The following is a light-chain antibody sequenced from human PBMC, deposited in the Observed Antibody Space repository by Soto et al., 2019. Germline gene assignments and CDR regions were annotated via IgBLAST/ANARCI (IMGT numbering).Light chain of an antibody. CDR3: QQYGSSPVT. CDR2: AAS. V-gene: IGKV1-39*01. Sequence: DVEMTQSPSSLSASVGDRVTITCRASQSISSCLDWYQQKPGKAPKLLIYAASSLQSGVPSRFSGNGSGTDFTLTISRLEPEDFALYYCQQYGSSPVTFGQGTKVEI. J-gene: IGKJ1*01. CDR1: QSISSC.